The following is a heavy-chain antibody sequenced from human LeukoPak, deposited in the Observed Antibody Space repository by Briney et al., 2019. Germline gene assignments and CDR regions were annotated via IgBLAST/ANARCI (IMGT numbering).Heavy chain of an antibody. J-gene: IGHJ4*02. Sequence: SETLSLTCTVSGGSISSSSYYWGWIRQPPGKGLEWIGSIYYSGSTYYNPSLKSRVTISVDTSKNQFSLKLSSVTAADTAVYYCARETARQDLSDYWGQGTLVTVSS. CDR2: IYYSGST. D-gene: IGHD6-6*01. CDR1: GGSISSSSYY. V-gene: IGHV4-39*01. CDR3: ARETARQDLSDY.